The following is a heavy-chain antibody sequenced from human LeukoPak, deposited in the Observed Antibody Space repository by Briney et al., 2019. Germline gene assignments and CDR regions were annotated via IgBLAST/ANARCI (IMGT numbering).Heavy chain of an antibody. D-gene: IGHD2-2*01. V-gene: IGHV3-33*01. Sequence: GGSLRLSCAASGFTFRSYGMHWVRQAPGKGLEWVAVIWYVGSNKYYADSVKGRFTISRDNSKNTLYLQMNSLRAEETAVYYCARARYCSSTSCHNWCDPWGQGTLVTVSS. CDR2: IWYVGSNK. CDR1: GFTFRSYG. J-gene: IGHJ5*02. CDR3: ARARYCSSTSCHNWCDP.